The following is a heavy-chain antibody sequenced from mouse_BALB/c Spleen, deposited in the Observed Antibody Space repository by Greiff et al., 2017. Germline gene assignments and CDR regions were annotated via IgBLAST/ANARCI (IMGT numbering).Heavy chain of an antibody. J-gene: IGHJ2*01. Sequence: QVQLKESGAELVKPGASVKLSCKTSGYTFTSYWIQWVKQRPGQGLGWIGEIFPGTGTTYYNEKFKGKATLTIDTSSSTAYMQLSSLTSEDSAVYFCARYGYAYLDYWGQGTTLTVSS. V-gene: IGHV1S132*01. CDR2: IFPGTGTT. D-gene: IGHD1-2*01. CDR1: GYTFTSYW. CDR3: ARYGYAYLDY.